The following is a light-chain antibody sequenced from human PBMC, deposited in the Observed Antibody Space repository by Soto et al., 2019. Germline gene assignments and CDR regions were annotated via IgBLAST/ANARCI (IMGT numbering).Light chain of an antibody. CDR2: GAS. CDR3: QHFGTSLIT. J-gene: IGKJ5*01. V-gene: IGKV3-20*01. CDR1: QSVSSAY. Sequence: EIVLTQSPGTLSLSPGERATLSCRASQSVSSAYLAWNQQKPGQALRLLIYGASNRATGIPDRFSGSGSGTDFTLTISRLEPEDFAVYYCQHFGTSLITFGPGTRLEIK.